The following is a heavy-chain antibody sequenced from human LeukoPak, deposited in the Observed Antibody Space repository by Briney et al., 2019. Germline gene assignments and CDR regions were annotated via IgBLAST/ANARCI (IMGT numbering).Heavy chain of an antibody. CDR3: ARDPLYYYGGYGMDV. J-gene: IGHJ6*02. CDR1: GFTFSDHA. D-gene: IGHD3-10*01. V-gene: IGHV3-48*01. CDR2: ISGSSTTM. Sequence: QPGGSLRLSCAASGFTFSDHAMNWVRQAPGKGLEWISYISGSSTTMYYTDSVKGRFTISRDNSKNTLYLQMNSLRAEDTAVYYCARDPLYYYGGYGMDVWGQGTTVTVSS.